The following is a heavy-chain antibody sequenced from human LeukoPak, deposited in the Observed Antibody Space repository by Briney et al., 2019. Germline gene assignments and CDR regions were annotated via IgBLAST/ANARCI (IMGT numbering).Heavy chain of an antibody. D-gene: IGHD1-1*01. CDR2: ISSSGSTI. J-gene: IGHJ4*02. CDR3: ARETPLGNTGTYYFDY. CDR1: GFTFSDYY. Sequence: GGSLRLSCAASGFTFSDYYMSWIRQAPGKGLEWVSYISSSGSTIYYADSVKGRFTISRDNAKNSLYLQMNSLRAEDTAVYYCARETPLGNTGTYYFDYWGQGTLVTVSS. V-gene: IGHV3-11*04.